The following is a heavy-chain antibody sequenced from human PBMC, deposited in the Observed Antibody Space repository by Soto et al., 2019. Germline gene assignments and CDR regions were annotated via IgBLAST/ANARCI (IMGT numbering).Heavy chain of an antibody. CDR2: IDWDDDK. V-gene: IGHV2-70*04. Sequence: SGPTLVNPTQTLTLTCTFSGFSLSTVGMHVSWIRQPPGKALEWLARIDWDDDKWYSPSLKTRLTISKDTSKNRVVLTMTNMDPVDTATYYCARMTTTHSFAFWGQGTLVTVSS. D-gene: IGHD4-4*01. CDR3: ARMTTTHSFAF. CDR1: GFSLSTVGMH. J-gene: IGHJ4*02.